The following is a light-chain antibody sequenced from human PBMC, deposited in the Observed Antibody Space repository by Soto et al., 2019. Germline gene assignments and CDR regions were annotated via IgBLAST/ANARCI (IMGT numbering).Light chain of an antibody. CDR2: GES. Sequence: EIVLAQSPGTLSLSPGEGATLACRASQSVSPNLFAWYKQKPGQAPRLLISGESTRATGIPDRFSGSGSGTDFTIPISRLEPEDFAVYYCQQYGRTSWTFGQGTKV. J-gene: IGKJ1*01. V-gene: IGKV3-20*01. CDR1: QSVSPNL. CDR3: QQYGRTSWT.